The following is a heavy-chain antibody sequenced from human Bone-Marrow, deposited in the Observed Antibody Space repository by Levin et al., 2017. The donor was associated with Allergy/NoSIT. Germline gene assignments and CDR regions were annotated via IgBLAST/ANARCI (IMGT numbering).Heavy chain of an antibody. CDR3: AKAAAGLGYYGMDV. Sequence: SVKVSCKASGGTFSSYAISWVRQAPGQGLEWMGGIIPIFGTANYAQKFQGRVTITADKSTSTAYMELSSLRSEDTAVYYCAKAAAGLGYYGMDVWGQGTTVTVSS. CDR1: GGTFSSYA. CDR2: IIPIFGTA. D-gene: IGHD6-13*01. J-gene: IGHJ6*02. V-gene: IGHV1-69*06.